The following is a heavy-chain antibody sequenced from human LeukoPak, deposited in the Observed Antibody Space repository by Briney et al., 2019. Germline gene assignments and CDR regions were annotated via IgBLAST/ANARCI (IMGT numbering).Heavy chain of an antibody. J-gene: IGHJ5*02. CDR3: ARAGAGHPVRGALNWFDP. Sequence: GGSLRLSCAASGFTVSSNYMSWVRQAPGKGLEWVSVIYSGGSTYYADSVKGRFTISRDNSKNTLYLQMNSLRAEDTAVYYCARAGAGHPVRGALNWFDPWGQGTLVTVSS. CDR2: IYSGGST. CDR1: GFTVSSNY. D-gene: IGHD3-3*02. V-gene: IGHV3-53*01.